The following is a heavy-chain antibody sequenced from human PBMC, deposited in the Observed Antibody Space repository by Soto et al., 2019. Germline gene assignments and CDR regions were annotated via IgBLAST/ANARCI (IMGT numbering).Heavy chain of an antibody. CDR1: GFPFIRYS. V-gene: IGHV3-21*01. Sequence: GGSLRLSCATSGFPFIRYSMNWFRQAAGNGLEWVSSISSSSSYIYYADSVKGRFTISRDNAKNSLYLQMNSLRAEDTAVYYCARGNGEMATQLGVQSDYWGQGTLVTVSS. D-gene: IGHD3-16*01. J-gene: IGHJ4*02. CDR3: ARGNGEMATQLGVQSDY. CDR2: ISSSSSYI.